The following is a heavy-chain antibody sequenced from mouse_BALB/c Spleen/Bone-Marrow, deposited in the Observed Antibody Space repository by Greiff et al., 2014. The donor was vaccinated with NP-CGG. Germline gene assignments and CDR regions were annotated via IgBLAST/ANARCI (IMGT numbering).Heavy chain of an antibody. Sequence: EVKLMESGGGLVQPGGSLGLSCATSGFTFTDYYMSWVRQPPGKALEWLGFIRNKGNGYTTEYSASVKGRFTISRDNSQSILYLQMNTLRAEDSATYYCARDDYGFDYWGQGTTLTVSS. V-gene: IGHV7-3*02. CDR1: GFTFTDYY. J-gene: IGHJ2*01. CDR3: ARDDYGFDY. CDR2: IRNKGNGYTT. D-gene: IGHD1-1*01.